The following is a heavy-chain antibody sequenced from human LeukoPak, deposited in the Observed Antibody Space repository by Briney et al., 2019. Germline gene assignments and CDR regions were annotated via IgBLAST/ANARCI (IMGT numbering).Heavy chain of an antibody. CDR1: GYTFTDYY. Sequence: ASVKVSCKASGYTFTDYYMHWVRQAPGQGLEWMGWISAYNGNTNYAQKLQGRVTMTTDASTSTAYMELRSLRSDDTAVYYCARGAVLLWFGELLFDYWGQGTLVTVSS. D-gene: IGHD3-10*01. CDR2: ISAYNGNT. J-gene: IGHJ4*02. CDR3: ARGAVLLWFGELLFDY. V-gene: IGHV1-18*04.